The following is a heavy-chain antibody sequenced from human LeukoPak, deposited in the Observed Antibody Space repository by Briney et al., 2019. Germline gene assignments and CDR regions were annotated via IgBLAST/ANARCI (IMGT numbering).Heavy chain of an antibody. CDR3: ARVSVPHSNGWYGGHYFDY. Sequence: GRSLRLSCAASGFTFSSYAMHWVRKPPGKGLEWVALIPYNGGDKYYADSLKGRFTISRDNSENTLYLQVNSPRAEDTAVYYCARVSVPHSNGWYGGHYFDYWGQGTLVTVSS. CDR2: IPYNGGDK. J-gene: IGHJ4*02. CDR1: GFTFSSYA. V-gene: IGHV3-30-3*01. D-gene: IGHD6-19*01.